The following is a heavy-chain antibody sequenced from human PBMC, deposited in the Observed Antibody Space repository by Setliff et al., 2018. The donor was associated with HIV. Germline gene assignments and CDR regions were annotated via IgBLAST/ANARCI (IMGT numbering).Heavy chain of an antibody. D-gene: IGHD2-2*01. CDR3: ARPRGNDYAGSGFDN. CDR2: IYPVDSET. CDR1: GYNFVDYS. V-gene: IGHV5-51*01. Sequence: PGESLKISCQGSGYNFVDYSIAWVRQVPGKGLAWMGIIYPVDSETRYSPSFQGQVTISADKSINTAYLQWTTLKASDSAMYYCARPRGNDYAGSGFDNWGQGTLVTSPQ. J-gene: IGHJ4*02.